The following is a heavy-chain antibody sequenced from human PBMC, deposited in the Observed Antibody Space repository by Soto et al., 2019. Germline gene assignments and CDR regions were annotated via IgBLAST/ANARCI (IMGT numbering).Heavy chain of an antibody. CDR3: ARREGNQIGGRWFDP. V-gene: IGHV1-69*01. CDR2: IIPIFGTA. CDR1: GGTFSSYA. Sequence: LVQSGAEVKKPGSSVKVSCKASGGTFSSYAISWVRXXXXXGXXXMXGIIPIFGTANYAQKFQGRVTITADESTSTAYMELSSLRSEDTAVYYCARREGNQIGGRWFDPWGQGTLVTVSS. D-gene: IGHD2-15*01. J-gene: IGHJ5*02.